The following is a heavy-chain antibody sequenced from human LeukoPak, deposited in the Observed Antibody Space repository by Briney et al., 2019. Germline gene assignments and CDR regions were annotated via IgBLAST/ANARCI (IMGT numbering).Heavy chain of an antibody. V-gene: IGHV1-24*01. D-gene: IGHD1-26*01. CDR3: ATVRWELLSVSAFDI. CDR1: GYTLTELS. Sequence: APVKVSCKVSGYTLTELSMHWVRQAPGKGLEWMGGFDPEDGETIYAQKFQGRVTMTEDTSTDTAYMELSSLRSEDTAVYYCATVRWELLSVSAFDIWGQGTMVTVSS. CDR2: FDPEDGET. J-gene: IGHJ3*02.